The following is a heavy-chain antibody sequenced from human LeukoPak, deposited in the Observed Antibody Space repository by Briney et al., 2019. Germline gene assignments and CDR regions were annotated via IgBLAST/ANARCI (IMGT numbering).Heavy chain of an antibody. CDR1: GYTFTSYD. Sequence: ASVKVSCKASGYTFTSYDINWVRQATGQGLEWMGWMHPNSGNTGYAQKFQGRVTMTRNTSISTAYMELSSLRSEDTAVYYCARALTRVTIFGVVNYYGMDVWGQGTTVTVSS. V-gene: IGHV1-8*01. CDR3: ARALTRVTIFGVVNYYGMDV. CDR2: MHPNSGNT. D-gene: IGHD3-3*01. J-gene: IGHJ6*02.